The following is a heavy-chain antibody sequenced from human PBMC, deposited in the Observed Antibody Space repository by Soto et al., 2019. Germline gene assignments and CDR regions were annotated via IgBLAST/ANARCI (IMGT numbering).Heavy chain of an antibody. Sequence: LSCAASGFTFSDHYMDWVRQAPGKGLEWVGRTRNKVNSYTTEYAASVKGRFTISRDDSKNSLYLQMNSLKTEDTAVYYCARARSSSWYDFYYYYYMDVWGKGTTVTVSS. J-gene: IGHJ6*03. CDR3: ARARSSSWYDFYYYYYMDV. D-gene: IGHD6-13*01. CDR1: GFTFSDHY. V-gene: IGHV3-72*01. CDR2: TRNKVNSYTT.